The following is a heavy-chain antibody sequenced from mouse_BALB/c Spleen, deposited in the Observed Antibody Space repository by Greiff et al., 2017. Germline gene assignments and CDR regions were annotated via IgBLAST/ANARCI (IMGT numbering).Heavy chain of an antibody. CDR2: IDPETGGT. CDR1: GYTFTDYE. Sequence: QVQLQQSGAELVRPGASVTLSCKASGYTFTDYEMHWVKQTPVHGLEWIGAIDPETGGTAYNQKFKGKATLTADKSSSTAYMELRSLTSEDSAVYYCTNYYRYDREADYYAMDYWGQGTSVTVSS. CDR3: TNYYRYDREADYYAMDY. D-gene: IGHD2-14*01. J-gene: IGHJ4*01. V-gene: IGHV1-15*01.